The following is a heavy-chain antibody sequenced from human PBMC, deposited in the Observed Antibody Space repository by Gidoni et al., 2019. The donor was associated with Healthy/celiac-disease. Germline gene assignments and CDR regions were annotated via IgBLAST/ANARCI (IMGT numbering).Heavy chain of an antibody. CDR3: ARDPRYYYGSGQGY. J-gene: IGHJ4*02. Sequence: QVQLVESGGGLVKPGGSLRLSGADSGFPFSDYYMSWIRQPPGKGLAWVSYISSSSSYTNYADPVKGRFTISRDNAKNSLYLQMNSLRAEDTAVYYCARDPRYYYGSGQGYWGQGTLVTVSS. CDR2: ISSSSSYT. CDR1: GFPFSDYY. D-gene: IGHD3-10*01. V-gene: IGHV3-11*05.